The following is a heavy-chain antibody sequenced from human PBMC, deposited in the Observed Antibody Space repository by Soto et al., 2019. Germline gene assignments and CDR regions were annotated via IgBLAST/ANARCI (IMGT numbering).Heavy chain of an antibody. J-gene: IGHJ5*02. CDR3: ARGLDYAGKNENCFHP. CDR2: INHSGST. V-gene: IGHV4-34*01. CDR1: GGSFSGYY. D-gene: IGHD4-17*01. Sequence: PSETLSLTCAVYGGSFSGYYWSWIRQPPGKGLEWIGEINHSGSTNYNPSLKSRVTISVDTSKNQFSLKLSSVTAADTAVYYCARGLDYAGKNENCFHPWGEGTLVTVS.